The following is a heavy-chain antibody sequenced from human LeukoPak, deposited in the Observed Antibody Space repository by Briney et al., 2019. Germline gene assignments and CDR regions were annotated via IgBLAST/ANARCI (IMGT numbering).Heavy chain of an antibody. CDR2: IIPIFGTA. D-gene: IGHD3-22*01. CDR1: GGTFSSYA. V-gene: IGHV1-69*05. J-gene: IGHJ5*02. CDR3: ARGYYDSSGSSWLDP. Sequence: SVKVSCKATGGTFSSYAISWVRQAPGQGLEWMGGIIPIFGTANYAQKFQGRVTITTDESTSTAYMELSSLRSEDTAVYYYARGYYDSSGSSWLDPWGQGTLVTVSS.